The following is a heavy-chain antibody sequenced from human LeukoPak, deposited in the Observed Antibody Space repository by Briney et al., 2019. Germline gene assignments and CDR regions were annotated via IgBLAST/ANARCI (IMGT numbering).Heavy chain of an antibody. Sequence: SETLSLTCTVSGGSISSNTYYRGWIRQPPGNGLECIGNIYYSGSTTYNPSLKSRVTISVDTSKNQLSLKLNSVTAADTAVYYCARRHSGSWYFDYWGQGSLVTVSS. CDR2: IYYSGST. J-gene: IGHJ4*02. CDR1: GGSISSNTYY. V-gene: IGHV4-39*01. D-gene: IGHD6-13*01. CDR3: ARRHSGSWYFDY.